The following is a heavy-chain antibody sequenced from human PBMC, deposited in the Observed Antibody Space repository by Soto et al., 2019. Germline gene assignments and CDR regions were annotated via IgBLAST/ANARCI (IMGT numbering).Heavy chain of an antibody. CDR3: AREEGIAARRFYFY. J-gene: IGHJ4*02. D-gene: IGHD6-6*01. CDR1: GFTFSSYS. CDR2: ISSGSSTI. V-gene: IGHV3-48*02. Sequence: GGSLRLSCVASGFTFSSYSMNWVRQAPGKGLEWVSYISSGSSTIYYAGSVKGRFTISRDNAKNSLYLQMNSLRDEDTAVYYCAREEGIAARRFYFYWGQGTLVTVPS.